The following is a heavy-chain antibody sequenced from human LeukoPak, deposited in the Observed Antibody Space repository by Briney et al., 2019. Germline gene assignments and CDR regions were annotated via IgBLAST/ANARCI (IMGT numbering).Heavy chain of an antibody. CDR1: GFTFSSYG. CDR2: ISYDGSNK. J-gene: IGHJ4*02. V-gene: IGHV3-30*18. CDR3: AKFYGSSSVDY. D-gene: IGHD6-6*01. Sequence: GRSLRLSCAASGFTFSSYGMHWVRQAPGKGLEWVAVISYDGSNKYYADSVKGRFTISRDNSKNTLYLQMNSLRAEDTAVYYCAKFYGSSSVDYWGQGTLVTVSS.